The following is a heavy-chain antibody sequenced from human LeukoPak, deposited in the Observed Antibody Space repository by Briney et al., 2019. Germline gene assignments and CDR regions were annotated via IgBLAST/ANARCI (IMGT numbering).Heavy chain of an antibody. D-gene: IGHD3-10*01. V-gene: IGHV3-23*01. J-gene: IGHJ4*02. Sequence: GGSLRLSCAASGFTFSSYSMTWVRQTPGKGLEWVSGISDSGDSTYYADSVKGRFTISRDNSRNALYLEMNSLRAEDTAVYYCTKWSGFGNDWGQGTLVTVSS. CDR3: TKWSGFGND. CDR2: ISDSGDST. CDR1: GFTFSSYS.